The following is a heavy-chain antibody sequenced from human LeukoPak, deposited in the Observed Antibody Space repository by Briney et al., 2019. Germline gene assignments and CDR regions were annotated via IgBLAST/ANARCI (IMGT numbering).Heavy chain of an antibody. CDR1: GVTFSSYS. J-gene: IGHJ3*02. V-gene: IGHV3-21*01. CDR3: ARDQNSSWLKGAFDI. D-gene: IGHD6-13*01. Sequence: RGSLRLSCAASGVTFSSYSMNWVRQAPGKGLEWVSSISSSSSYIYYADSVKGRFTISRDNAKNSLYLQMNSLRAEDTAVYYCARDQNSSWLKGAFDIWGQGTMVTVSS. CDR2: ISSSSSYI.